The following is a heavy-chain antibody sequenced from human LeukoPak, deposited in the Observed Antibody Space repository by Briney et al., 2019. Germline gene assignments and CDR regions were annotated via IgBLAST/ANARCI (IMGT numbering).Heavy chain of an antibody. CDR1: SVSMSSYY. Sequence: SETLSLTCTVSSVSMSSYYWSWIRQSPGKGLEWIGYINYSGSPNYNPSLKTRVTISVDTSKNQFSLKLSSVTAADTAVYYCARENVATEAFDIWGQGTMVTVSS. CDR2: INYSGSP. J-gene: IGHJ3*02. D-gene: IGHD1-1*01. CDR3: ARENVATEAFDI. V-gene: IGHV4-59*01.